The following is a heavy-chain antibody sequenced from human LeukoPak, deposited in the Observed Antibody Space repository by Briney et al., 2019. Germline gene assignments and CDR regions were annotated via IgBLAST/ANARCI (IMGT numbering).Heavy chain of an antibody. CDR3: ARQTGSGLFTLP. CDR2: IYYSGST. Sequence: SETLSLTCTVSGGSISSSSYYWGWIRQPPGKGLEWIGSIYYSGSTYYNASLKSQVSISIDTSKNQFSLRLTSVTAGDTAVYYCARQTGSGLFTLPGGQGTLVTVSS. D-gene: IGHD3/OR15-3a*01. V-gene: IGHV4-39*01. J-gene: IGHJ4*02. CDR1: GGSISSSSYY.